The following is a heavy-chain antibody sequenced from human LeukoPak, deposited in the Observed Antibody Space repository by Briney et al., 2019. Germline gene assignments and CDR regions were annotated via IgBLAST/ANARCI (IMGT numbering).Heavy chain of an antibody. CDR2: IYYSGST. CDR1: GXSISSGTYY. J-gene: IGHJ4*02. CDR3: ARQPYYDSSGSYFDY. D-gene: IGHD3-22*01. V-gene: IGHV4-39*01. Sequence: SETLSLTCTVSGXSISSGTYYWAWIRQPPGKGLEYIDNIYYSGSTSYNRPLESRVTISVDTSKNQFSPKLSSVPAADTAVYYCARQPYYDSSGSYFDYWGQGTLVTVSS.